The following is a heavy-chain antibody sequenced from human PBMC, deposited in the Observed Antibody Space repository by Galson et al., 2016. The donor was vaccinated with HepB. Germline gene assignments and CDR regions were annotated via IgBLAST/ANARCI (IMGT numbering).Heavy chain of an antibody. CDR1: GDSVSSNSAA. CDR2: TYHRSKWCN. V-gene: IGHV6-1*01. J-gene: IGHJ4*02. CDR3: ARVVGRGVYDGRFDY. Sequence: CAISGDSVSSNSAAWNWIRQSPSRGLEWLGRTYHRSKWCNDYAESVRSRITINPDTSKNQFSLQLNSVTPEDTAVYYCARVVGRGVYDGRFDYWGQGILVTVSS. D-gene: IGHD5/OR15-5a*01.